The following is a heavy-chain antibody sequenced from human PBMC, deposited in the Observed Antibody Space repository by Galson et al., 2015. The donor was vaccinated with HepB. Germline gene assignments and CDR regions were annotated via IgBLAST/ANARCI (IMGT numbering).Heavy chain of an antibody. CDR3: SRLSAGPDY. CDR2: IYLGSSDT. CDR1: GYIFSSYW. D-gene: IGHD6-25*01. J-gene: IGHJ4*02. Sequence: QSGAEVKKSGESLTISCQGSGYIFSSYWIGWVRQMPGKGLAWLGIIYLGSSDTRYTPSFPRQVSISGDQSMSTIYLPGSSLKASDNASYYCSRLSAGPDYWGQGTLVTVSP. V-gene: IGHV5-51*01.